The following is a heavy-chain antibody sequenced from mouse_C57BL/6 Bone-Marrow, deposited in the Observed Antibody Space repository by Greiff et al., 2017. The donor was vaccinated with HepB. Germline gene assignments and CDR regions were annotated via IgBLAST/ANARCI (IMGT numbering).Heavy chain of an antibody. CDR3: ARTLLYGSRTWFAY. V-gene: IGHV1-81*01. CDR2: IYPRSGNT. J-gene: IGHJ3*01. CDR1: GYTFTSYG. D-gene: IGHD1-1*01. Sequence: QVQLQQSGAELARPGASVKLSCKASGYTFTSYGISWVKQRTGQGLEWIGEIYPRSGNTYYNEKFKGKATLTADKSSSTAYMELRSLTSEDSAVYFCARTLLYGSRTWFAYWGQGTLVTVSA.